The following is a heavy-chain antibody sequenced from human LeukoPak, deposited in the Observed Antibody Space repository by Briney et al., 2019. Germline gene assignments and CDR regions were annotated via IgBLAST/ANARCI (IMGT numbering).Heavy chain of an antibody. V-gene: IGHV3-13*01. Sequence: GGSLRLSCAASGFTLTNYAMHWVRQPAGEGLEWVSALGTAGDTFYPGSVKGRFSISRDNAKKSLFLQMNSLRAEDTAVYYCARDFKYYGSSGYYAFDIWGQGTMVTVSS. D-gene: IGHD3-22*01. J-gene: IGHJ3*02. CDR1: GFTLTNYA. CDR3: ARDFKYYGSSGYYAFDI. CDR2: LGTAGDT.